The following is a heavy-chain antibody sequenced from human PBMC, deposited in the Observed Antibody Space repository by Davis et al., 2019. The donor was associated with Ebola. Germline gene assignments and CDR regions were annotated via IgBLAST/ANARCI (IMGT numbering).Heavy chain of an antibody. Sequence: GESLKISCAASGFTFSSYAMSWVRQAPGKGLEWVSAINGSGGSTYYADSVKGRFTISRDNSKNTLYLQVNSLRAEDTAVYYCARLDNSGYSNFDYWGRGTLVTVSS. CDR2: INGSGGST. CDR3: ARLDNSGYSNFDY. CDR1: GFTFSSYA. D-gene: IGHD3-22*01. J-gene: IGHJ4*02. V-gene: IGHV3-23*01.